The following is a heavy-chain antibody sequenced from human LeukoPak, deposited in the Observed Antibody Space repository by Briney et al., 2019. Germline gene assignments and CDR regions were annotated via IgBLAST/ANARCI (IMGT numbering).Heavy chain of an antibody. D-gene: IGHD5-18*01. Sequence: PSETLSLTCTVSGGSISSGDYYWSWIRQPPGKGLEWIGYIYYSGSTYYNPSLKSRVTISVDSSKNQFSLKLSSVTAADTAVYYCARSGYSYDYDYWGQGTLVTVSS. CDR1: GGSISSGDYY. CDR2: IYYSGST. CDR3: ARSGYSYDYDY. V-gene: IGHV4-30-4*01. J-gene: IGHJ4*02.